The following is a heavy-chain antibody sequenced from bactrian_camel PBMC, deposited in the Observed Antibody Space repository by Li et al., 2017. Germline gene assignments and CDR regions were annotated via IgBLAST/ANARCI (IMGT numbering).Heavy chain of an antibody. Sequence: HVQLVESGGASVESGGSLRLSCVASGYIDIHRIHCMGWFRQAPGKEREGVARLSITDSDLRYADSVKGRFTLSRDKAKNTLYLQMNNLKPEDTGMYYCSALRLDGPGTCWDRLRTYENTYSGQGTQVTVS. V-gene: IGHV3S61*01. D-gene: IGHD4*01. J-gene: IGHJ4*01. CDR2: LSITDSDL. CDR1: GYIDIHRIHC.